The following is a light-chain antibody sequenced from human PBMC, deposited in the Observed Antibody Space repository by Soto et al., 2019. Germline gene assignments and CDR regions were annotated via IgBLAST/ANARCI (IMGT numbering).Light chain of an antibody. CDR2: GVT. J-gene: IGLJ1*01. Sequence: QSVLTQPASVSGSPGQSITMSCTGSSSDFNDDKYVSWYQQQPGKGPNLLLYGVTNRPSGVSNRFSGSKSGNTASLTISGLQAEDEADYYCSSYTSSSTLEVFGTGTKVTVL. CDR1: SSDFNDDKY. V-gene: IGLV2-14*01. CDR3: SSYTSSSTLEV.